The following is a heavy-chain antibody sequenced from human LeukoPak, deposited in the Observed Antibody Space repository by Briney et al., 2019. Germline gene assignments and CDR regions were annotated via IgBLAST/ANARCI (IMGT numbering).Heavy chain of an antibody. CDR2: INLNSGGT. J-gene: IGHJ5*02. D-gene: IGHD3-10*01. CDR3: ARAFREGLTYYYGSGSYYIFDP. V-gene: IGHV1-2*02. Sequence: ASVKVSCKASGYTFTGYYMHWVRQAPGQGLEWMGWINLNSGGTNYAQKFQGRVTMTRDTSISTAYMELSRLRSDDTAVYYCARAFREGLTYYYGSGSYYIFDPWGQGTLVTVSS. CDR1: GYTFTGYY.